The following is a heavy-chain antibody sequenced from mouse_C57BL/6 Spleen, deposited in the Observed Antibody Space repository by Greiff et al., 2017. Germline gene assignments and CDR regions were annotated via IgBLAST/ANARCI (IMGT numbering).Heavy chain of an antibody. Sequence: EVKLMESGEGLVKPGGSLKLSCAASGFTFSSYAMSWVRQTPEKRLAWVAYISRGGDYIYYADTVKGRFTISRGNARNTLYLQMSSLKSEDTAMYYCTTETSWFAYWGQGTLVTVSA. J-gene: IGHJ3*01. V-gene: IGHV5-9-1*02. CDR3: TTETSWFAY. CDR1: GFTFSSYA. CDR2: ISRGGDYI.